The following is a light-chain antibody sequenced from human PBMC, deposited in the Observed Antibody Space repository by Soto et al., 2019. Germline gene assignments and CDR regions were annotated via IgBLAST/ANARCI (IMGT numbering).Light chain of an antibody. CDR2: GAS. V-gene: IGKV3-20*01. CDR3: QQYGSSSLT. J-gene: IGKJ4*01. Sequence: EIVLTQSPGTLSLSPGERATLSCRASQSVSRSYLAWYSQKPRQAPRLLIYGASVRATGSPDRFSGSGSGTDCTLTISRLEPEDFTVYYCQQYGSSSLTFGGGAKVEIK. CDR1: QSVSRSY.